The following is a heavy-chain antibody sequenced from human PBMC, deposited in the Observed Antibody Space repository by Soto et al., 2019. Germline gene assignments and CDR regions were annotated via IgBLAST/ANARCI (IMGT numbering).Heavy chain of an antibody. V-gene: IGHV5-51*01. CDR1: GYSWTNYW. D-gene: IGHD4-17*01. J-gene: IGHJ5*02. CDR3: ARHGFYGDYSSNYFDP. Sequence: PXEFLKISFKGSGYSWTNYWIDWVRQIPGKGLEYMGIIYPSDSTTRYSPSFQGQVTISADKSISTAYLQWNSLKASDTAMYYCARHGFYGDYSSNYFDPWGQGTLVTVSS. CDR2: IYPSDSTT.